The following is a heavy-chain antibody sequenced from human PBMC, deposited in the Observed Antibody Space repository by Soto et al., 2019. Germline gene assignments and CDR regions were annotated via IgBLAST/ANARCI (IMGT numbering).Heavy chain of an antibody. J-gene: IGHJ3*01. D-gene: IGHD4-17*01. CDR2: IGANGGGT. Sequence: EVQLLEPGGGLVQPGVSLRLSCAASGFTYSSFFMSWVRQAPGKGLDWVSGIGANGGGTYYADSVKGRFIISRDNSKNTLYLHMNSLRAEDTAVYYCARDPNGDYLGAFDFWGQKTMVTVSS. CDR3: ARDPNGDYLGAFDF. V-gene: IGHV3-23*01. CDR1: GFTYSSFF.